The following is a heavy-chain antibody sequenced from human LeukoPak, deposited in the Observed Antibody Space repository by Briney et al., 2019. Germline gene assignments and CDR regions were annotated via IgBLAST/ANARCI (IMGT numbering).Heavy chain of an antibody. D-gene: IGHD1-26*01. CDR1: GGSISYYY. CDR2: IYYSGST. V-gene: IGHV4-59*08. CDR3: ARRDGRELPDDY. Sequence: SETLSLTCTVSGGSISYYYWSWIRQPPGKGLEWIGYIYYSGSTNCNPSLKSRVTISVDTSKNQFSLKLSSVTAADTAVYYCARRDGRELPDDYWGQGTLITVSS. J-gene: IGHJ4*02.